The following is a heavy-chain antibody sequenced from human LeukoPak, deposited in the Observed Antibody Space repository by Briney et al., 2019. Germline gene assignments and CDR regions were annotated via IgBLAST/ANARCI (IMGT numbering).Heavy chain of an antibody. Sequence: GGSLRLSCAASGFTVSSNHMSWVRQAPGKGLEWVSVIYSGGSTYYADSVKGRSTISRDSSKNTLYLQMNSLRAEDTAVYYCAKEQGSIAVIDYWGQGTLVTVSS. J-gene: IGHJ4*02. CDR1: GFTVSSNH. CDR2: IYSGGST. D-gene: IGHD6-19*01. CDR3: AKEQGSIAVIDY. V-gene: IGHV3-53*01.